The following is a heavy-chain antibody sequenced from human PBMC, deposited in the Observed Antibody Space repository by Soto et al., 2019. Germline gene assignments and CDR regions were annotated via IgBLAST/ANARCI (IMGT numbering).Heavy chain of an antibody. D-gene: IGHD5-12*01. Sequence: SETLSLTCTVSGASLNSDYWSWIRQSPGKGLEWIGYIYRMGGTDYNPSLKSRVTISIDKSKNQFSLNLRSVTAADTAVYFCARFTYKSGFNWFAPWGQGTQVTVSS. CDR2: IYRMGGT. J-gene: IGHJ5*02. V-gene: IGHV4-59*03. CDR3: ARFTYKSGFNWFAP. CDR1: GASLNSDY.